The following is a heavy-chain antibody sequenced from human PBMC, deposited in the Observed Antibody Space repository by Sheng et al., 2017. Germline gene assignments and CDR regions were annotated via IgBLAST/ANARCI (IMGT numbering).Heavy chain of an antibody. Sequence: QVQLQESGPGLVKPSGTLSLTCAVSGGSISITNWWSWVRQPPGKGLEWIGEIYHSGSTNYNPSLKSRVTISVDKSKNQFSLKVTSVTTADTAVYYCVRQFGSGSYFDYVGQGTRGHRLL. J-gene: IGHJ4*02. V-gene: IGHV4-4*02. CDR2: IYHSGST. CDR1: GGSISITNW. CDR3: VRQFGSGSYFDY. D-gene: IGHD3-10*01.